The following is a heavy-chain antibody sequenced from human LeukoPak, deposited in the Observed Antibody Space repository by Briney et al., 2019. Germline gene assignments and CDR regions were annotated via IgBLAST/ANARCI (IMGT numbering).Heavy chain of an antibody. CDR3: ARDLLLSSVFDP. J-gene: IGHJ5*02. CDR2: IYHSGST. CDR1: GGSISSSNW. V-gene: IGHV4-4*02. Sequence: PSETLSLTCAVSGGSISSSNWWSWVRQPPGKGLEWIGEIYHSGSTYYNPSLKSRVTISVDTSKNQFSLKLSSVTAADTAVYYCARDLLLSSVFDPWGQGTLVTVSS. D-gene: IGHD3-10*01.